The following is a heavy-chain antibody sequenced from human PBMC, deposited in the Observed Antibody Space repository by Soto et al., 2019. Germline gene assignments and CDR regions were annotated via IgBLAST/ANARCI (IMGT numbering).Heavy chain of an antibody. CDR1: GYTFTSHY. D-gene: IGHD3-3*01. CDR3: ARESLLVTIFGVVINRMLDY. V-gene: IGHV1-46*01. Sequence: QVQLVQSGAEVKKPGASVKVSCKASGYTFTSHYLHWVRQAPGQGLEWMGIINPSGGSTSYAQKFQGRVTMTSDTSTSAVYMELSSVRSEDTAVYYCARESLLVTIFGVVINRMLDYWCQGTLVTVSS. CDR2: INPSGGST. J-gene: IGHJ4*02.